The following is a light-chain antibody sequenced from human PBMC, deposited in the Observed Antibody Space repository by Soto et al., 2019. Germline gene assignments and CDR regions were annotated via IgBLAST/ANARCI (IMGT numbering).Light chain of an antibody. CDR3: QQYNNWPPIT. CDR1: QGVSSN. J-gene: IGKJ2*01. Sequence: ETVMTQSPATLSVSPGERATLSCRASQGVSSNLAWYQQKPGQAPRLLIYSASTRATGIPARFSGSGSGTEFTLTISNLQSEDFAVYYCQQYNNWPPITFGQGTKLEIK. CDR2: SAS. V-gene: IGKV3-15*01.